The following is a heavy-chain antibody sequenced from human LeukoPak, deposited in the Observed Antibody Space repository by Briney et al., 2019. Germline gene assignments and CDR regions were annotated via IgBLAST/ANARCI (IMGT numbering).Heavy chain of an antibody. J-gene: IGHJ6*03. CDR1: GGSISSGGFY. CDR3: ARVTIPIIWGAAEGRRENFYMDV. CDR2: VFTSGST. Sequence: SETLSLTCTVSGGSISSGGFYWTWIRQPAGKGLEWIGRVFTSGSTNYSPFLESRVTISIDTSKNQFSLKLKSVTAADTAVYFCARVTIPIIWGAAEGRRENFYMDVWGKGTTVTVSS. D-gene: IGHD3-16*01. V-gene: IGHV4-61*02.